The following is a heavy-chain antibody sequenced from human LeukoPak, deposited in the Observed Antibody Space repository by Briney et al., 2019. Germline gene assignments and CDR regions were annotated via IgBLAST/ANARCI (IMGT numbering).Heavy chain of an antibody. V-gene: IGHV3-7*01. D-gene: IGHD3-16*01. CDR3: ARDRQGAFDY. CDR2: INQDGGEL. J-gene: IGHJ4*02. Sequence: GGSLRHSCAASGFTFSTYWMTWVRQTPGKGLEWVANINQDGGELYYVDSVKDRFTISRDIAKNSLYLQMNTLRAEDTAVYYCARDRQGAFDYWGQGTLVTVSS. CDR1: GFTFSTYW.